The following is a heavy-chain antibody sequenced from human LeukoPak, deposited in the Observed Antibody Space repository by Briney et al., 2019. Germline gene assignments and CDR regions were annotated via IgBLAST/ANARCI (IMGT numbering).Heavy chain of an antibody. Sequence: GGSLRLSCAASGFTFSSYSMNWVRQAPGKGLEWVSSISSSSSYIYYADSVKGRFTISRDNSKNTLYLQMNSLRAEDTAVYYCAKDGNYYGSGSYYSPRNWFDPWGQGTLVIVSS. V-gene: IGHV3-21*04. D-gene: IGHD3-10*01. CDR2: ISSSSSYI. CDR1: GFTFSSYS. CDR3: AKDGNYYGSGSYYSPRNWFDP. J-gene: IGHJ5*02.